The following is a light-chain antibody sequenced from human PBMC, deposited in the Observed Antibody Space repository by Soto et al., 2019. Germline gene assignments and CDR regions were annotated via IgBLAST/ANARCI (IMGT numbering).Light chain of an antibody. Sequence: DIQMTQSPSSLSASVGDRFTITCRASQSISNSLNWYQQKPGTAPKLLMYAASSLQSGVPSRFSGSGSGTDFTLTISTLQPEDFVIYYCQQSYSIPITLGQGTRLEIK. CDR2: AAS. V-gene: IGKV1-39*01. CDR1: QSISNS. CDR3: QQSYSIPIT. J-gene: IGKJ5*01.